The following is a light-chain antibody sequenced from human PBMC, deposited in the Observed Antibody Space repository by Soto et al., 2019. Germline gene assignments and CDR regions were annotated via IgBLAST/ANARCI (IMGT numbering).Light chain of an antibody. J-gene: IGKJ1*01. V-gene: IGKV3-20*01. CDR1: QSVSSSY. CDR3: QQYGSSPRT. CDR2: DAS. Sequence: EIVLTQSPGTLSLPPGERATLSCRASQSVSSSYLAWYQQKPGQAPRLLIYDASSRATGIPDRFSGSGSGTDFTLTINSLEPEDFAVYYCQQYGSSPRTFGQGTKVEIK.